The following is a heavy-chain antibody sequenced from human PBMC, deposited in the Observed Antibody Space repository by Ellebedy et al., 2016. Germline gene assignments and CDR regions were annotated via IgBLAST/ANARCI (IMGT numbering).Heavy chain of an antibody. CDR2: IKQDGSEK. J-gene: IGHJ5*02. D-gene: IGHD1-26*01. Sequence: GESLKISXAASGFTFSNYWMSWVRQAPGKGLEWVANIKQDGSEKNYVDSVKGRFTISRDNAKNSLYLQMNSLRAEDTAVYYCARGLSIVGAFNPWGQGTLVTVSS. CDR1: GFTFSNYW. CDR3: ARGLSIVGAFNP. V-gene: IGHV3-7*01.